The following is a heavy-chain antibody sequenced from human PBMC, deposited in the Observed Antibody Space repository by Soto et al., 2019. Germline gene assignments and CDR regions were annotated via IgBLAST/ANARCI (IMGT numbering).Heavy chain of an antibody. J-gene: IGHJ5*02. CDR3: AKRGYEGPLITIFGVAQNWFDP. CDR1: GFTFSSYA. D-gene: IGHD3-3*01. V-gene: IGHV3-23*01. CDR2: ISGSGGST. Sequence: EVQLLESGGGLVQPGGSLRLSCAASGFTFSSYAMSWVRQAPGKGLEWVSAISGSGGSTYYADSVKGRFTISRDNSKNTLYLQMNSLRAEDTAVYYCAKRGYEGPLITIFGVAQNWFDPWGQGTLVTVSS.